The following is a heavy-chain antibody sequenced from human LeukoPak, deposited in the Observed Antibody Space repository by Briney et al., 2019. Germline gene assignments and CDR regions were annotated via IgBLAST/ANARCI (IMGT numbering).Heavy chain of an antibody. CDR3: ARVPNYDFWSGYLDY. D-gene: IGHD3-3*01. CDR1: GFTVSNNY. J-gene: IGHJ4*02. CDR2: IYSGGST. V-gene: IGHV3-66*02. Sequence: PGGSLRLSCAASGFTVSNNYMSWVRQAPGKGLEWVSVIYSGGSTYYADSVKGRFTIPRDKSKNTLYLQMNSLRAEDTAVYYCARVPNYDFWSGYLDYWGQGTLVTVSS.